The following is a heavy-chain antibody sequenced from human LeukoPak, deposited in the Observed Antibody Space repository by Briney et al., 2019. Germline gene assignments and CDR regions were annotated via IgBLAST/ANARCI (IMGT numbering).Heavy chain of an antibody. Sequence: GGSLRLSCAAYGFTFTNDWMNWVRQAPGRGLEWVGRIKGKGDGGTTDYAAPVKGSFAISRDDSKNTLYLQMNSRKTEDTAVYYCTTDYGSGSYFSDYWGQGTLVTVSS. J-gene: IGHJ4*02. D-gene: IGHD3-10*01. V-gene: IGHV3-15*01. CDR2: IKGKGDGGTT. CDR1: GFTFTNDW. CDR3: TTDYGSGSYFSDY.